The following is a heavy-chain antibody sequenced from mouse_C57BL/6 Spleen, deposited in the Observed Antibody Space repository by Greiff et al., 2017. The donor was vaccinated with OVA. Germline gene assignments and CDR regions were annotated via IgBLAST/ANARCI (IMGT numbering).Heavy chain of an antibody. V-gene: IGHV1-74*01. D-gene: IGHD4-1*01. CDR1: GYTFTSYW. Sequence: QVQLKQPGAELVKPGASVKVSCKASGYTFTSYWMHWVKQRPGQGLEWIGRIHPSDSDTNYNQKFKGKATLTVDKSSSTAYMQLSSLTSEDAAVYYCAIELPSLGSAYWGQGTLVTVSA. CDR3: AIELPSLGSAY. CDR2: IHPSDSDT. J-gene: IGHJ3*01.